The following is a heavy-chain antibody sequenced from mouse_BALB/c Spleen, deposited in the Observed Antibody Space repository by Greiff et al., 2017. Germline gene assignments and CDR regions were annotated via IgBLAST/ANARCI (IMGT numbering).Heavy chain of an antibody. Sequence: DVKLVESGGGLVKPGGSLKLSCAASGFTFSSYAMSWVRQTPEKRLEWVASISSGGSTYYPDSVKGRFTISRDNARNILYLQMSSLRSEDTAMYYCARGEIYYHYFDYWGQGTTLTVSS. CDR2: ISSGGST. J-gene: IGHJ2*01. D-gene: IGHD1-1*01. V-gene: IGHV5-6-5*01. CDR1: GFTFSSYA. CDR3: ARGEIYYHYFDY.